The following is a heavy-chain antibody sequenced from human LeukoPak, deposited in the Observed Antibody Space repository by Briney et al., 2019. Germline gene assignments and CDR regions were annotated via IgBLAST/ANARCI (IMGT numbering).Heavy chain of an antibody. V-gene: IGHV4-39*07. Sequence: SETLSLTCTVSGGSISSSSYYWGWIRQPPGKGLEWIGSIYYSGSTYYNPSLKSRVTISVDTSKNQFSLKLSSVTAADTAVYYCASSGGSYGYYYYYMDVWGKGTTATVSS. J-gene: IGHJ6*03. CDR3: ASSGGSYGYYYYYMDV. CDR1: GGSISSSSYY. CDR2: IYYSGST. D-gene: IGHD1-26*01.